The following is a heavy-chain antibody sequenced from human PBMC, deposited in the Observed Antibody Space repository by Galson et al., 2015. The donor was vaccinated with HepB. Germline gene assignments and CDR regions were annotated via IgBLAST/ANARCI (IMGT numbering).Heavy chain of an antibody. Sequence: SLRLSCAASGFNFSSYSMNWVRQAQGKGLEWVSYISSSSSTIYYADSVKGRFTISRDNAKNSLYLQMNSLRAEDTAVYYCARDEGRSRIAVAGKVSAPDYWGQGTLVTVSS. V-gene: IGHV3-48*01. CDR2: ISSSSSTI. CDR1: GFNFSSYS. D-gene: IGHD6-19*01. J-gene: IGHJ4*02. CDR3: ARDEGRSRIAVAGKVSAPDY.